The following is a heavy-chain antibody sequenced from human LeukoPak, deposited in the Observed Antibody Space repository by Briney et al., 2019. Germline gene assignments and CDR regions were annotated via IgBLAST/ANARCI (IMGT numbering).Heavy chain of an antibody. CDR2: ISSSSSYI. CDR1: GFTFSSYS. CDR3: AREIAVPAVYYYYGMDV. J-gene: IGHJ6*02. V-gene: IGHV3-21*01. Sequence: PGGSLRLSCAASGFTFSSYSMSWVRQAAGKGMEWVSSISSSSSYIYYADSVKGRFTISRDNAKNSLYLQMNSLRAEDTAVYYCAREIAVPAVYYYYGMDVWGQGTTVTVSS. D-gene: IGHD2-2*01.